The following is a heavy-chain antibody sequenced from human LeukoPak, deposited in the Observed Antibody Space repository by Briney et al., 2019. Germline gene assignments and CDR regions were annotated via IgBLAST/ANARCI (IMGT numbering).Heavy chain of an antibody. Sequence: PGGSLRLSCAASGFTVSSNYMSWVRQAPGKGLEWVSVIYAGGSTHYADSVKGRFTISRDNSKNTLYLQMNSLRAEDTAVYYCARDVWGASYSMLDYWGQGTLVTVSS. CDR1: GFTVSSNY. V-gene: IGHV3-66*01. CDR2: IYAGGST. D-gene: IGHD3-16*01. CDR3: ARDVWGASYSMLDY. J-gene: IGHJ4*02.